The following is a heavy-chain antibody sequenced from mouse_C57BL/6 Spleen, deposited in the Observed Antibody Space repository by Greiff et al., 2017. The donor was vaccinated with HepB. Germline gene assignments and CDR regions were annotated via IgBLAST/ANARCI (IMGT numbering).Heavy chain of an antibody. CDR2: ISNGGGST. J-gene: IGHJ4*01. V-gene: IGHV5-12*01. Sequence: EVQLVESGGGLVQPGGSLKLSCAASGFTFSDYYMYWVRQTPEKRLEWVAYISNGGGSTYYPDTVKGRFTFSRDNAKNTLYLQMSRLKSEDTAMYYCARQGYDWVYAMDYWGQGTSVTVSS. CDR1: GFTFSDYY. D-gene: IGHD2-3*01. CDR3: ARQGYDWVYAMDY.